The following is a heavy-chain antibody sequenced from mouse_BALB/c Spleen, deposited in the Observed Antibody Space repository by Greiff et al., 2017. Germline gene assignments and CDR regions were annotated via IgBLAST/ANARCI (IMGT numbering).Heavy chain of an antibody. D-gene: IGHD2-3*01. CDR1: GYTFTSYW. CDR2: IYPSDSYT. V-gene: IGHV1-69*02. J-gene: IGHJ3*01. Sequence: VQLQQPGAELVRPGASVKLSCKASGYTFTSYWINWVKQRPGQGLEWIGNIYPSDSYTNYNQKFKDKATLTVAKSSSTAYMQLSSPTSEDSAVYYCTSGDGSWFAYWGQGTLVTVSA. CDR3: TSGDGSWFAY.